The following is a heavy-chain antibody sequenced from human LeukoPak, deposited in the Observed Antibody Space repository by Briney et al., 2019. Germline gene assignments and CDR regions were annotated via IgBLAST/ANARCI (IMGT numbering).Heavy chain of an antibody. V-gene: IGHV3-23*01. CDR1: GFTFSSYA. CDR2: ISGSGGST. D-gene: IGHD6-19*01. Sequence: GGSLRLSCAASGFTFSSYAMSWVRQAPGKGLEWVSAISGSGGSTYYADSVKGRFTIPRDNSKNTLYLQMNSLRAEDTAVYYCAKVPSSGWSWYWFDPWGQGTLVTVSS. J-gene: IGHJ5*02. CDR3: AKVPSSGWSWYWFDP.